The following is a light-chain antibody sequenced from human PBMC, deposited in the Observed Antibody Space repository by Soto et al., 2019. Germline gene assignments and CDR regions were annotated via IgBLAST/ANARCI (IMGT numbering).Light chain of an antibody. J-gene: IGKJ4*01. CDR1: QSISSW. V-gene: IGKV3D-15*01. Sequence: MTQSPSTLSASVGDRVTITGRASQSISSWLAWYQQKPGQAPRLLIYGASTRATGIPARFSGSGSGTEFTLTISSLQSEDCAIYYCQQYHTWPITFGGGTKV. CDR2: GAS. CDR3: QQYHTWPIT.